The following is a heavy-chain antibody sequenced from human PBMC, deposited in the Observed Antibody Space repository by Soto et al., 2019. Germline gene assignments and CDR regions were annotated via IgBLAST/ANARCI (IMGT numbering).Heavy chain of an antibody. Sequence: GASVKVSCKASAGTFSRYTISWVRQAPGQGLEWMGRIIPILGIANYAQKFQGRVTITADKSTSTAYMELSSLRSEDTAVYYCAGELRYFDSDMDVWGKGTTVTVS. CDR3: AGELRYFDSDMDV. D-gene: IGHD3-9*01. CDR1: AGTFSRYT. CDR2: IIPILGIA. V-gene: IGHV1-69*04. J-gene: IGHJ6*03.